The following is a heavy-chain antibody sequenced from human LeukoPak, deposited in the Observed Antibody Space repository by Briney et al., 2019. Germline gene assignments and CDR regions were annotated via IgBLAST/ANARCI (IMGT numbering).Heavy chain of an antibody. J-gene: IGHJ4*02. V-gene: IGHV3-23*01. CDR3: AKVPFGELLSWYYFDY. CDR2: ISGSGGST. Sequence: GGSLRLSCAASGFTFSSYAISWVRHAPGKGVEWVSAISGSGGSTYYADSVKGRFTISRDNSKNTLYLQMNSLRAEDTAVYYCAKVPFGELLSWYYFDYWGQGTLVTVSS. CDR1: GFTFSSYA. D-gene: IGHD3-10*01.